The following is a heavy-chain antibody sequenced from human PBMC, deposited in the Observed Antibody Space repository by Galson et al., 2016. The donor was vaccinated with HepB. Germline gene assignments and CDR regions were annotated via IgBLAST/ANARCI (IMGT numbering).Heavy chain of an antibody. CDR3: VKVGYRGSYRDYYGMDV. V-gene: IGHV3-30*18. CDR1: GFTFSTYG. CDR2: ISYDGSNK. D-gene: IGHD1-26*01. J-gene: IGHJ6*02. Sequence: SLRLSCAASGFTFSTYGMHWVRQAPGKGLEWVAVISYDGSNKKYADSVKGRFTISRDTSKNTLYLQMNSLTAEDTAVYLCVKVGYRGSYRDYYGMDVWGQGTTVTVSS.